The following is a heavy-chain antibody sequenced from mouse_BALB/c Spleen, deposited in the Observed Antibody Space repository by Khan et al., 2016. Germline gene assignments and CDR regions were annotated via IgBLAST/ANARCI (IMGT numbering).Heavy chain of an antibody. Sequence: QIQLVQSGPELKKPGETVKISCKASGYTFTNYGMNWVKQAPGKGLKWMGWINTYTGEPTYADDFKGRFAFSLETSASTAYLQINNLKNEDTATYFYAREGYDYAYAMDYWCQGTSVTVSS. V-gene: IGHV9-3-1*01. J-gene: IGHJ4*01. CDR2: INTYTGEP. CDR3: AREGYDYAYAMDY. D-gene: IGHD2-4*01. CDR1: GYTFTNYG.